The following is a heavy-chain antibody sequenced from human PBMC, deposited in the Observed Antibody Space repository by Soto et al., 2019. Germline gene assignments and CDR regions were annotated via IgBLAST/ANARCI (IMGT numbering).Heavy chain of an antibody. V-gene: IGHV4-59*01. CDR2: IYYSGST. Sequence: KTSETLSLTCTVSGGSISSYYWSWIRQPPGKGLEWIGYIYYSGSTNYNPSLKSRVTISVDTSKNQFSLKLSSVTAADTAVYYCARSFNPHYFDYWGQGTLVTVSS. CDR1: GGSISSYY. CDR3: ARSFNPHYFDY. J-gene: IGHJ4*02.